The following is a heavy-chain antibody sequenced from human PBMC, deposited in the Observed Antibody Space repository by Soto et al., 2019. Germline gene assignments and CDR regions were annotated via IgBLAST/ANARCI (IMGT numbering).Heavy chain of an antibody. D-gene: IGHD2-8*01. Sequence: QVQLVESGGGVVQPGRSLRLSCAASGFTFSSYGMHWVRQAPGKGLEWVALISYDGSNKDYADSVKGRFTISRDNSKNTLYLQMNSLRAEDTAVYYCAKEGQMGGMEVWGQGTTVTVSS. CDR3: AKEGQMGGMEV. V-gene: IGHV3-30*18. CDR2: ISYDGSNK. J-gene: IGHJ6*02. CDR1: GFTFSSYG.